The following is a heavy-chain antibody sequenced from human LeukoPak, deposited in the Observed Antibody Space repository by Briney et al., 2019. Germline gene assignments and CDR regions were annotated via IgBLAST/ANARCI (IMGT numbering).Heavy chain of an antibody. Sequence: ASVKVSCKASGYTFTGYYMHWVRQAPGQGLEWMGWINPNSGGTNYAQKFQGRVTMTRDTSISSAYMELSRLRSDDTAVYYCASSGYSSGWYGFDYWGQGTLVTVSS. CDR2: INPNSGGT. D-gene: IGHD6-19*01. CDR1: GYTFTGYY. CDR3: ASSGYSSGWYGFDY. V-gene: IGHV1-2*02. J-gene: IGHJ4*02.